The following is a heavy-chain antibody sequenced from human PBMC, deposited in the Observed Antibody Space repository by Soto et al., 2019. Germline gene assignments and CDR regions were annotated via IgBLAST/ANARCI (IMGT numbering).Heavy chain of an antibody. Sequence: QVQLQESGPGLVKPSETLSLTCTVSGGSISSYYWSWIRQPPGQGLEWIGYIYYSGSTNYNPSLKSRVTISVDTSKNQFSLKLSSVTAADTAVYYCARTRYYYGMDVWGQGTTVTVSS. CDR3: ARTRYYYGMDV. CDR2: IYYSGST. J-gene: IGHJ6*02. V-gene: IGHV4-59*01. CDR1: GGSISSYY.